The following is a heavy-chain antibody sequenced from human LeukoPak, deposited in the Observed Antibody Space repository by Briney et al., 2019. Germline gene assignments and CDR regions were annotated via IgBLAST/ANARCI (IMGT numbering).Heavy chain of an antibody. CDR3: AKDPREYCSSTSCPNWFDP. J-gene: IGHJ5*02. CDR2: LSASGGTT. Sequence: GGSLRLSCAASGFTFSSHAMSWVRQAPGKGLEWVSSLSASGGTTYYADSVKGRFTISRDNSKNTLYLQMYSLRAEDSAVYYCAKDPREYCSSTSCPNWFDPWGQGTLVTVSS. CDR1: GFTFSSHA. V-gene: IGHV3-23*01. D-gene: IGHD2-2*01.